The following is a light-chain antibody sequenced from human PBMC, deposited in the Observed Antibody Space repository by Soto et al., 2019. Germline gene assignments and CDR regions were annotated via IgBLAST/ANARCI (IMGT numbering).Light chain of an antibody. CDR3: QQYNSYRA. V-gene: IGKV1-5*03. J-gene: IGKJ1*01. CDR1: QSIDTW. CDR2: KAS. Sequence: DFQMTQSPSTLSASVGDRVTITCRASQSIDTWLAWHQQKPGQVPKLLISKASSLESGVPSRFSGSGSGTEFTLTISSLQPDDSATYYCQQYNSYRAFGQGTKVDIK.